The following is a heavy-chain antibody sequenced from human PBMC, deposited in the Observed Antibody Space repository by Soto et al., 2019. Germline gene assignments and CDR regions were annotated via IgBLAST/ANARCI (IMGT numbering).Heavy chain of an antibody. CDR2: ISYDGSNK. J-gene: IGHJ4*02. CDR3: ARDLGGQWLVRFYVDY. V-gene: IGHV3-30-3*01. D-gene: IGHD6-19*01. Sequence: QVQLVESGGGVVQPGRSLRLSCAASGFTFSSYAMHWVRQAPGKGLEWVAVISYDGSNKYYADSVKGRFTISRDHSKNTLYLQMNSLRAEDTALYYCARDLGGQWLVRFYVDYWGQGTLVTVSS. CDR1: GFTFSSYA.